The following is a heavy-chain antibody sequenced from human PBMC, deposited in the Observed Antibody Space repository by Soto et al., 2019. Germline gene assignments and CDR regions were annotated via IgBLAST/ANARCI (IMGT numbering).Heavy chain of an antibody. V-gene: IGHV3-30*18. J-gene: IGHJ6*02. Sequence: SLRLSCAASGFTFSSYGMHWVRQAPGKGLEWVAVISYDGSNKYYADSVKGRFTISRDNSKNTLYLQMNSLRAEDTAVYYCAKDMGVTLPTYYYYCMDVWGQGPTVTVSS. CDR3: AKDMGVTLPTYYYYCMDV. CDR2: ISYDGSNK. CDR1: GFTFSSYG. D-gene: IGHD1-26*01.